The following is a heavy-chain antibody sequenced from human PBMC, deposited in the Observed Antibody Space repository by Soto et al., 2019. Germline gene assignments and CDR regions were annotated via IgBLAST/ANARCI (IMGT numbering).Heavy chain of an antibody. CDR2: IYTSGST. V-gene: IGHV4-4*07. Sequence: QVQLQESGPGLVKPSETLSLTCSVSGTSVSNYYWSWIRQPAGKGLEHIGRIYTSGSTSYNPSLKSRVPMSMDTTPTQIYVNLTAVTAPDTAVYDSERGGIPLSYAFDHWGKGILVTVSS. CDR3: ERGGIPLSYAFDH. CDR1: GTSVSNYY. J-gene: IGHJ4*02. D-gene: IGHD3-3*01.